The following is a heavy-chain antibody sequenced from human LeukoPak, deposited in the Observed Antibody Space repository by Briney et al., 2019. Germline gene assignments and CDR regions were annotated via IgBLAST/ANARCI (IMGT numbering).Heavy chain of an antibody. CDR1: GGSFSGYY. J-gene: IGHJ4*02. Sequence: SETLSLTCAVYGGSFSGYYWSWIRQPPGKGLEWIGEINHSGSTNYNPSLKSRVTISVDTSKNQFSLKLSSVTAADTAVYYCARIGVVVTAIPFDYWGQGTLVTVSS. D-gene: IGHD2-21*02. CDR2: INHSGST. V-gene: IGHV4-34*01. CDR3: ARIGVVVTAIPFDY.